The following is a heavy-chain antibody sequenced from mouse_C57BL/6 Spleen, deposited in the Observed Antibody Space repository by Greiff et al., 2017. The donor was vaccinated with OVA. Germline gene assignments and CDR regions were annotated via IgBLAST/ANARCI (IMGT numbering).Heavy chain of an antibody. Sequence: DVKLVESGGGLVQPGGSLKLSCAASGIDFSRYWMSWVRRAPGKGLEWIGEINPDSSTINYAPSLKDKFIISRDNAKNTLYLQVSKVRSEDTALYYCARRYYYGRDYAMDYWGQGTSVTVSS. CDR3: ARRYYYGRDYAMDY. CDR2: INPDSSTI. J-gene: IGHJ4*01. V-gene: IGHV4-1*01. CDR1: GIDFSRYW. D-gene: IGHD1-1*01.